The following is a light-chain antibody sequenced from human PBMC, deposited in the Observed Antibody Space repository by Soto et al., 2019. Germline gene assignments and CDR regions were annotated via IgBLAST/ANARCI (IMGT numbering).Light chain of an antibody. CDR3: SSYRDRGSLYV. CDR2: EVT. J-gene: IGLJ1*01. Sequence: QSALTQPASVSGSPGQSITISCTGTSADVGRYSYVSWYQHHPGKAPKLMIYEVTNRPSGVSSRFSGAKSGNTASLTISGLQAEDEGHYCCSSYRDRGSLYVFGTGTKVTVL. V-gene: IGLV2-14*01. CDR1: SADVGRYSY.